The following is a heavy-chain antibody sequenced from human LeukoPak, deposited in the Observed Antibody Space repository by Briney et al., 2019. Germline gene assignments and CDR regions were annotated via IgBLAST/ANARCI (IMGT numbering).Heavy chain of an antibody. CDR1: GFTFDDYG. J-gene: IGHJ6*03. D-gene: IGHD3-3*01. CDR3: ARAPSAHYDFWSGYYTYYYYYMDV. Sequence: GGSLRLSCAASGFTFDDYGMSWVRQAPGKGLEWVSGINWNGGSTGYADSVKGRFTISRDNAKNSLYLQMNSLRAEDTAVYYCARAPSAHYDFWSGYYTYYYYYMDVWGKGTTVTVSS. CDR2: INWNGGST. V-gene: IGHV3-20*04.